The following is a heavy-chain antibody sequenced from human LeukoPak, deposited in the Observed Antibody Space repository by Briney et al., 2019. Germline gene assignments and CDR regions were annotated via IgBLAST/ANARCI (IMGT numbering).Heavy chain of an antibody. V-gene: IGHV3-11*01. D-gene: IGHD6-13*01. CDR2: ISSSGSTI. Sequence: GGSLRLSCAASGFTFSDYYMSWIRQAPGKGLEWVSYISSSGSTIYYADSVKGRFTISRDNAKNSLYLQMNSLRAEDTAVYYCAGDRVYSSSWLWGGDYYYGMDVWGQGTTVTVSS. CDR3: AGDRVYSSSWLWGGDYYYGMDV. J-gene: IGHJ6*02. CDR1: GFTFSDYY.